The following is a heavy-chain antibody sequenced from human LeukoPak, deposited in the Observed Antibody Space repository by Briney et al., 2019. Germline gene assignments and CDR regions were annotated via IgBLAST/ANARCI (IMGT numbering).Heavy chain of an antibody. CDR2: MNPNSGNT. V-gene: IGHV1-8*01. CDR1: GYTFTSYD. Sequence: ASVTVSCKASGYTFTSYDINWVRQATGQGLEWMGWMNPNSGNTGYAQKFQGRVTMTRNTSISTAYMELSSLRSEDTAVYYCARARQPFIFGVVINWFDPWGQGTLVTVSS. D-gene: IGHD3-3*01. CDR3: ARARQPFIFGVVINWFDP. J-gene: IGHJ5*02.